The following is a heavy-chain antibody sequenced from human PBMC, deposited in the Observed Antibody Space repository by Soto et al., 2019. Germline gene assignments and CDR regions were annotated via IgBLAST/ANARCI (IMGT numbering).Heavy chain of an antibody. CDR3: ARGGWKELWVEGLNAMDV. CDR1: GYTFTTYG. J-gene: IGHJ6*02. Sequence: QIQLVQSGPEVKKPGASVKVSCKASGYTFTTYGISWVRQAPGQGLEWMGWISGYNGQTNYEQKFRGRVTITTDTSKGTAYMEMRSLRSDETHTYYCARGGWKELWVEGLNAMDVWGQGTTVTVSS. CDR2: ISGYNGQT. D-gene: IGHD5-18*01. V-gene: IGHV1-18*01.